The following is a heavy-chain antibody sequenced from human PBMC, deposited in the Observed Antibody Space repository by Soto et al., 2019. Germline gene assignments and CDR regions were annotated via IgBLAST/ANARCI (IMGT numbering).Heavy chain of an antibody. CDR2: INPNSGGT. D-gene: IGHD6-13*01. Sequence: GASVKVSCKASGYTFTGYYMHWVRQAPGQGLEWMGWINPNSGGTNYAQKFQGWVTMTRDTSIGTAYMELSRLRSDDTAVYYCASSIAAAGMRFDYYYGMDVWGQGTTVTVSS. CDR3: ASSIAAAGMRFDYYYGMDV. V-gene: IGHV1-2*04. CDR1: GYTFTGYY. J-gene: IGHJ6*02.